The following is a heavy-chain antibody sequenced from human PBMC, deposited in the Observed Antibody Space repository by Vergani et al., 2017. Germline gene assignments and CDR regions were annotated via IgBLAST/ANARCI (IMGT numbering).Heavy chain of an antibody. J-gene: IGHJ4*02. D-gene: IGHD2-2*01. Sequence: EVQLLESGGGLVQPGGPLRLSCAASGFTFSSYAMSWVRQAPGKGLEWVSAISGSGGSTYYADSVKGRCTISRDNSKTTLYLQSNSLRAEDTAVYYCAKDRRQSLIVVVPAANDYWGQGTLVTVSS. V-gene: IGHV3-23*01. CDR2: ISGSGGST. CDR3: AKDRRQSLIVVVPAANDY. CDR1: GFTFSSYA.